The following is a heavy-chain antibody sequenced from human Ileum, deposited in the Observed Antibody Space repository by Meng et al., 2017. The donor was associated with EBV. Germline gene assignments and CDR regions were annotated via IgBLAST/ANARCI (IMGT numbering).Heavy chain of an antibody. V-gene: IGHV4-4*02. CDR2: MSDSGIT. J-gene: IGHJ4*02. CDR1: GGPISVINW. CDR3: AKNGEKYFEY. Sequence: EQRTESGQGLVNPWGTWALTWAVSGGPISVINWWSWVRQSPEKGLEWIGEMSDSGITHYNPSLKSRVTISADKSNNQFSLKLTSVTSADTAVYFCAKNGEKYFEYWGQGTLVTVSS.